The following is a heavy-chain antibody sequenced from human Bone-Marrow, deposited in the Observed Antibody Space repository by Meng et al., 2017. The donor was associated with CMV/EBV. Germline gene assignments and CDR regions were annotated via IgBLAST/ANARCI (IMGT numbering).Heavy chain of an antibody. CDR1: GFTFSSYA. V-gene: IGHV3-23*01. CDR2: ISGSGGST. J-gene: IGHJ4*02. CDR3: AKDLGGYCSSTSCYLDY. D-gene: IGHD2-2*01. Sequence: GESLKISCAASGFTFSSYAMSWVRQAPGKGLEWVSAISGSGGSTYYADSVKGRFTISRDNSKNTLYLQMNSLRAEDTAVYYCAKDLGGYCSSTSCYLDYWGQGTLVTVSS.